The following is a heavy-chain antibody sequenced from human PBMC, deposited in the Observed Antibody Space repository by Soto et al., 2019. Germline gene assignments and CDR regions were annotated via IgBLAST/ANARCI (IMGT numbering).Heavy chain of an antibody. CDR3: ARGINYYDSGDDAFDI. CDR1: GYTFTSYD. D-gene: IGHD3-10*01. CDR2: MNPNSGNT. V-gene: IGHV1-8*01. J-gene: IGHJ3*02. Sequence: QVQLVQSGAEVKKPGASVNVSCMASGYTFTSYDINWVRQATGQGLEWMGWMNPNSGNTGYAQKFQGRVTMTRNTSISTAYMELSSLRSEDTAVYYCARGINYYDSGDDAFDIWGQGTMVTVSS.